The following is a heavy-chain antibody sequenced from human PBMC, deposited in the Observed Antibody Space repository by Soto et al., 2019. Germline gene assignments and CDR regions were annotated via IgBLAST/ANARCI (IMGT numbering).Heavy chain of an antibody. CDR2: IIPIIGAP. Sequence: QVQLVQSGAEVKKPGSSVKVSCKASGGTFNIYGFNWVRQAPGQGLEWMGGIIPIIGAPNYAQKFQDRVTITADEATNTAYMELSSLRSEDTAVYYCARDYFGRGFYYSGMDVWGQGTTVTVSS. CDR1: GGTFNIYG. D-gene: IGHD3-3*01. V-gene: IGHV1-69*01. J-gene: IGHJ6*02. CDR3: ARDYFGRGFYYSGMDV.